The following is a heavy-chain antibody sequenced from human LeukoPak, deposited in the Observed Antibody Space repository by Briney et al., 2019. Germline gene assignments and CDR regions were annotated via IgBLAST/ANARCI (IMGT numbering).Heavy chain of an antibody. CDR3: AKGRGWEASYYYYYMDV. V-gene: IGHV3-30*02. J-gene: IGHJ6*03. D-gene: IGHD1-26*01. CDR1: GFTFSSYG. Sequence: GGCLRLSCAASGFTFSSYGIHWVRQAPGKGLEWVAFIRYDGSNKYYTDPVKGRFTISRDNSKNTLYLQMNSLRAEDTAVYYCAKGRGWEASYYYYYMDVWGKGTTVTISS. CDR2: IRYDGSNK.